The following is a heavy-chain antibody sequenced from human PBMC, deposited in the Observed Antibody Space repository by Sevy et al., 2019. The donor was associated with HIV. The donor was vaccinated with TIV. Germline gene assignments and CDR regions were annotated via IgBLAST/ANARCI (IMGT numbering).Heavy chain of an antibody. CDR3: AKLHSRMIPGNGALDY. D-gene: IGHD1-7*01. Sequence: GGSLRLSCAASGFSLNSYWMSWVRQAPGKGLEWVANIKQDGSVKYYVDSVKGRFTISRDNARNLLYLQMNSLRAEDTAIYYCAKLHSRMIPGNGALDYWGRGTLVTVSS. CDR2: IKQDGSVK. CDR1: GFSLNSYW. J-gene: IGHJ4*01. V-gene: IGHV3-7*03.